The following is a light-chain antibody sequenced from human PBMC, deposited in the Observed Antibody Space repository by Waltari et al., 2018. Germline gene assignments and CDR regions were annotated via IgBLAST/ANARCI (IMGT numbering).Light chain of an antibody. CDR3: QQSNTTSWA. Sequence: FEGHKITFTLRTRQTNHTCLSWDQYKPGRAPKLLIYAASSLQSGVPSRFSGSRHETDFTLTISSLQPEDFATYSCQQSNTTSWAFGQGTKVKIK. CDR1: QTNHTC. CDR2: AAS. V-gene: IGKV1-39*01. J-gene: IGKJ1*01.